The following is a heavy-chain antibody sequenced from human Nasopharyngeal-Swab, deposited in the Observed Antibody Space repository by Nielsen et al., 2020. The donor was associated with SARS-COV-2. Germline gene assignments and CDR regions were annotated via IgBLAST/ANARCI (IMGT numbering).Heavy chain of an antibody. CDR2: IYYSGST. D-gene: IGHD1-26*01. J-gene: IGHJ3*02. CDR1: GGSISSGGYY. Sequence: SCTVSGGSISSGGYYWSWIRQHPGKGLEWIGYIYYSGSTYYNPSLKSRVTISVDTSKNQFSLKLSSVTAADTAVYYCARDQAGATWAPGAFDIWGQGTMVIVSS. CDR3: ARDQAGATWAPGAFDI. V-gene: IGHV4-31*02.